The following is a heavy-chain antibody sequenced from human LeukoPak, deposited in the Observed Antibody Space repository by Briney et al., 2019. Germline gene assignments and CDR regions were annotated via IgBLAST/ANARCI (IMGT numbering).Heavy chain of an antibody. Sequence: GGSLRVSCAASGFTFSSYSMNWVRQAPGNGLEWVSSISSSSSYIYYADSVKGRFTISRDNAKNSLYLQMNSLRAEDTAVYYCARGRRWFDPWGQGTLVTVSS. CDR3: ARGRRWFDP. CDR1: GFTFSSYS. J-gene: IGHJ5*02. V-gene: IGHV3-21*01. CDR2: ISSSSSYI.